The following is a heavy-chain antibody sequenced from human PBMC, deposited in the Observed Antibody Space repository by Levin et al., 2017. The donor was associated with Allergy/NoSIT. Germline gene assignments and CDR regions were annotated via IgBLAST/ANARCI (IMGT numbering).Heavy chain of an antibody. CDR2: ISYDGSNK. CDR3: ARDDYGDLYYYYGMDV. V-gene: IGHV3-30-3*01. CDR1: GFTFSSYT. Sequence: GGSLRLSCAASGFTFSSYTMHWVRQAPGKGLEWVAVISYDGSNKYYADSVKGRFTISRDNSKNTLYLQMNSLRAEDTAVYYCARDDYGDLYYYYGMDVWGQGTTVTVSS. D-gene: IGHD4-17*01. J-gene: IGHJ6*02.